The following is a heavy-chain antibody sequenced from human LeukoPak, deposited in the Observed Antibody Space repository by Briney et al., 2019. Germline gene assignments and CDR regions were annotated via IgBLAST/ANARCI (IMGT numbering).Heavy chain of an antibody. J-gene: IGHJ3*02. D-gene: IGHD4-17*01. CDR3: ARGSLTNDYGDLDAFDI. CDR2: IYHSGST. Sequence: SETLSLTCTVSGYSISSGYYWGWIRQPPGKGLEWVRSIYHSGSTYYNPSLKSRVTISVDTSKNQFSLKLSSVTAADTAVYYCARGSLTNDYGDLDAFDIWGQGTMVTVSS. V-gene: IGHV4-38-2*02. CDR1: GYSISSGYY.